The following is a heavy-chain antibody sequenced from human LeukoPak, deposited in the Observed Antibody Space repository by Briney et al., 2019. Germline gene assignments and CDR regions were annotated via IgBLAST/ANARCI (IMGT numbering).Heavy chain of an antibody. D-gene: IGHD3-10*01. J-gene: IGHJ4*02. CDR3: ARGGYYYGSGSYYNIAY. CDR2: INHSGGT. Sequence: PSETLSLTCAVYTNYFTGYYWNWIRQTPEKGLEWIGEINHSGGTNYNPSLKSRVTISVDTSKNQFSLKLSSVTVADTAVYYCARGGYYYGSGSYYNIAYWGQGTLVTVSS. CDR1: TNYFTGYY. V-gene: IGHV4-34*01.